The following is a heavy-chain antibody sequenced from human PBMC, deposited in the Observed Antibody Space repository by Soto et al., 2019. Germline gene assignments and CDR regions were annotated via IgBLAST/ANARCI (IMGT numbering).Heavy chain of an antibody. Sequence: ASETLSLTCTVSGGSINNGDYYWSWIRQPPEKGLEWIGYIYYSGSTYYNPSLKSRVTISVDTSKNQFSLNLNSVTAADTAVYYCARAPPDYFDYWGQGTLVIVSS. CDR2: IYYSGST. CDR1: GGSINNGDYY. J-gene: IGHJ4*02. V-gene: IGHV4-30-4*01. CDR3: ARAPPDYFDY.